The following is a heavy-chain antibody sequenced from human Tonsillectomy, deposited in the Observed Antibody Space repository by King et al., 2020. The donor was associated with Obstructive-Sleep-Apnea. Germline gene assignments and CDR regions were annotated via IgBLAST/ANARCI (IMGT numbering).Heavy chain of an antibody. CDR3: AGVAAAQLWFGELGYYDY. D-gene: IGHD3-10*01. Sequence: VQLQESGPGLVKPSETLSLTCTVSGYSISSGYYWGWIRQPPGKGLEWIGNIFHSGSTYYNPSLKSRVTISVDTSKNQFSLKLSSLTAADTAVYYCAGVAAAQLWFGELGYYDYWGQGTLVTVSS. CDR1: GYSISSGYY. J-gene: IGHJ4*02. CDR2: IFHSGST. V-gene: IGHV4-38-2*02.